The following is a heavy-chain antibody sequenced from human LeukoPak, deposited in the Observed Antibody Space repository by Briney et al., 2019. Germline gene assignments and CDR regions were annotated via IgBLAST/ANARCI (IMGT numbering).Heavy chain of an antibody. Sequence: ASVKVSCKASGYTFTSYDINWVRQATGQGLEWMGWMNPNSGNTGYAQKFQGRVTMTRNTSISTAYMELSSLRSEDTAVYYCARDRRPHTYYYDSSGYDYGMDVWGQGTTVTVSS. CDR2: MNPNSGNT. D-gene: IGHD3-22*01. CDR3: ARDRRPHTYYYDSSGYDYGMDV. V-gene: IGHV1-8*01. J-gene: IGHJ6*02. CDR1: GYTFTSYD.